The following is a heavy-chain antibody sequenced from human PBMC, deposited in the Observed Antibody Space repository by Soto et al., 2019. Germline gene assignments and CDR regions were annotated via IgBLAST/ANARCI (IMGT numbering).Heavy chain of an antibody. D-gene: IGHD2-15*01. J-gene: IGHJ6*02. V-gene: IGHV4-59*01. CDR2: IYYSVST. CDR3: ARGGPYPSYYYSGMDV. Sequence: SETLSLTCTVSGGSISSYYWSWIRQPPGKGLEWIGYIYYSVSTNYNPSLKSRVTISVDTSKNQFSLKLSSVTAADTAVYYCARGGPYPSYYYSGMDVWGQGTRVTVSS. CDR1: GGSISSYY.